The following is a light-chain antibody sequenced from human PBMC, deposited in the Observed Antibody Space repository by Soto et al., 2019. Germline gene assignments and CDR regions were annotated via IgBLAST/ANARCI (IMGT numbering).Light chain of an antibody. J-gene: IGLJ1*01. CDR2: END. CDR1: SSNIGEYY. V-gene: IGLV1-51*02. Sequence: QSVLTQPTSVSAAPGQTVTMSCSGSSSNIGEYYVSWHQQLPGTAPKLLIYENDKRPSGIPDRFSGSKSGTSATLDITGLQTGDEADYYCGTWDSSLTTFVFGTGTKLTVL. CDR3: GTWDSSLTTFV.